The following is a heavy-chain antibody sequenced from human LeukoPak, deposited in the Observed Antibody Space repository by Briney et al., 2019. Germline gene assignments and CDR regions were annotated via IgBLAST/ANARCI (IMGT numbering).Heavy chain of an antibody. CDR3: ARGGPVTTSNWFDP. V-gene: IGHV1-3*03. D-gene: IGHD4-17*01. Sequence: ASVKVSCKASGYTFTSYAMHWVRQAPGQRLEWMGWINAGNGNTKYSQEFQGRVTITRDTSASTAYMELSSLRSEDMAVYYCARGGPVTTSNWFDPWGQGTLVTVSS. CDR2: INAGNGNT. J-gene: IGHJ5*02. CDR1: GYTFTSYA.